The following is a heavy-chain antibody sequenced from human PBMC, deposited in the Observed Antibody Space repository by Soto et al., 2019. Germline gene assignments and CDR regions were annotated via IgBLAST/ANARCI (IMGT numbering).Heavy chain of an antibody. CDR2: IYYSGST. CDR1: GGSISSYY. D-gene: IGHD3-10*01. V-gene: IGHV4-59*01. Sequence: PSETLSLTCTVSGGSISSYYWSWIRQPPGKGLEWIGYIYYSGSTNYNPSLKSRVTISVDTSKNQFSLKLSSVTAADTAVYYCARDRYYYGSGSSYNWFDPWGQGTLVTV. CDR3: ARDRYYYGSGSSYNWFDP. J-gene: IGHJ5*02.